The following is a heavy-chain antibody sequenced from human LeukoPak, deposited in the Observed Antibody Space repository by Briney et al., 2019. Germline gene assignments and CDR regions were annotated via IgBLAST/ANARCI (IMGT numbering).Heavy chain of an antibody. CDR2: ISGSGGST. V-gene: IGHV3-23*01. CDR3: AKGGVRRIVVVPAAPFDY. Sequence: GGSLRLSCAASGFTFSSYAMSWVRQAPGKGPEWVSAISGSGGSTYYADSVKGRFTISRDNSKNTLYLQMNSLRAEDTAVYYCAKGGVRRIVVVPAAPFDYWGQGTLVTVSS. CDR1: GFTFSSYA. D-gene: IGHD2-2*01. J-gene: IGHJ4*02.